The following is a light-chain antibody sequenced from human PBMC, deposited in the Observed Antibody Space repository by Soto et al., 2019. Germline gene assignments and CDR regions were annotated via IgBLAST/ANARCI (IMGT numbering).Light chain of an antibody. CDR1: QSVSRN. CDR3: HQYYSIPYT. J-gene: IGKJ2*01. Sequence: EVVLTQSPATLSVSPGDRATLSCRASQSVSRNLAWYQQKPGQAPRLLIYGASTRATGVPARFSGSGSATEFTLSISSLQAEDVAIYYCHQYYSIPYTFGQGTRLEI. CDR2: GAS. V-gene: IGKV3-15*01.